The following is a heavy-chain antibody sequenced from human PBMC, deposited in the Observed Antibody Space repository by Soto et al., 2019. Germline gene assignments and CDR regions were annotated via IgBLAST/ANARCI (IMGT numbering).Heavy chain of an antibody. V-gene: IGHV3-30*18. Sequence: VQLVESGEGLVQPGGSLRLSCAASGFTFSSYGMHWVRQAPGKGLEWVAVISYDGSNKYYADSVKGRFTISRDNSKNTLYLQMNSLRAEDTAVYYCAKGSCGGDCYVDYWGQGTLVTVSS. CDR3: AKGSCGGDCYVDY. CDR1: GFTFSSYG. J-gene: IGHJ4*02. D-gene: IGHD2-21*02. CDR2: ISYDGSNK.